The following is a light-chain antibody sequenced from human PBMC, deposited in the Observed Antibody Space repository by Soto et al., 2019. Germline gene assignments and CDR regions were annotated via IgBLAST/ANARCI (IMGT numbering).Light chain of an antibody. CDR1: QSVDSY. Sequence: EIVVTQSPVTLSVSPGERATLSCRASQSVDSYLAWYQQKPGQPPRLLIYGASTRATDIPARFSGSGSGTEFTLTLSSLQSEDFAVYYCQQYENLPAYAFGQGTKLEIK. CDR2: GAS. CDR3: QQYENLPAYA. V-gene: IGKV3-15*01. J-gene: IGKJ2*01.